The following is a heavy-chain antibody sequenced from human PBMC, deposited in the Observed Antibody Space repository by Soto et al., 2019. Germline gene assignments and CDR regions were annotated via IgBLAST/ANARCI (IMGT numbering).Heavy chain of an antibody. D-gene: IGHD3-10*01. Sequence: QVQLQESGPGLVKPSETLSLTCTVSGGSISSYYWSWIRQSAGKGLEWLGRFYTTGTPDYNPSLKSRLSMSTATSTNQLSLRLTSVAAADTGVYYCARAGNQYGVDVWGQGTTVTVSS. V-gene: IGHV4-4*07. CDR2: FYTTGTP. CDR3: ARAGNQYGVDV. J-gene: IGHJ6*02. CDR1: GGSISSYY.